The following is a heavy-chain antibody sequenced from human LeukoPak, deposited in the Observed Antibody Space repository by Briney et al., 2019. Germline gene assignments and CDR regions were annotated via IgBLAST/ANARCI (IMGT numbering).Heavy chain of an antibody. CDR1: GFTFSSYW. V-gene: IGHV3-74*01. D-gene: IGHD6-13*01. J-gene: IGHJ4*02. CDR2: INSDGSST. Sequence: GGSLRLSCAASGFTFSSYWMHWVRQAPGKGLVWVSRINSDGSSTSYADSVKGRFTISRDNAKNTLYLQMNSLRAEDTAVYYCARVGSSSWPDYWGQGTLVTVSS. CDR3: ARVGSSSWPDY.